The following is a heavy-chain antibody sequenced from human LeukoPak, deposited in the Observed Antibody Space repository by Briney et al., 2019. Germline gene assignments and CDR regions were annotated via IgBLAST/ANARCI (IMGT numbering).Heavy chain of an antibody. Sequence: GGSLRLSRAASGFTFSSYAMHWVRQAPGKGLEWVAVISYDGSNKYYADSVKGRFTISRDNSKNTLYLQMNSLRAEDTAVYYCASSLYGEDYYYYGMDVWGKGTTVTVSS. D-gene: IGHD4-17*01. CDR3: ASSLYGEDYYYYGMDV. CDR1: GFTFSSYA. V-gene: IGHV3-30*04. J-gene: IGHJ6*04. CDR2: ISYDGSNK.